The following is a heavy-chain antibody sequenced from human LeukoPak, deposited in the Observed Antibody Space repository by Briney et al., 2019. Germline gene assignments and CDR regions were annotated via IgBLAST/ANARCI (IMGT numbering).Heavy chain of an antibody. V-gene: IGHV4-61*08. CDR3: ARLQRAGHDFDY. CDR2: IYHSGST. Sequence: SSETLSLTCTVSGGSISSGGYYWSWIRQPPGKGLEWIGYIYHSGSTYYNPSLKSRVTISVDTSKNQFSLKLSSATAADTAVYYCARLQRAGHDFDYWGQGTLVTVSS. CDR1: GGSISSGGYY. D-gene: IGHD6-19*01. J-gene: IGHJ4*02.